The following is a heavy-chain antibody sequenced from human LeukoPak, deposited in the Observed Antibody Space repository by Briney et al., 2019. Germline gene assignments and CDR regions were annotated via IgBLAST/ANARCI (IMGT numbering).Heavy chain of an antibody. J-gene: IGHJ6*03. Sequence: SETLSLTCTVSGGSISSYYWSWIRQPPGKGLEWSGYIYYSGSTNYNPSLKSRVTTSVDTSKNQFSLKLSSVTAADTAVYYCARGNYCSSTSCFYYFYYMDVSGKGTTVTVSS. D-gene: IGHD2-2*01. CDR2: IYYSGST. CDR3: ARGNYCSSTSCFYYFYYMDV. V-gene: IGHV4-59*01. CDR1: GGSISSYY.